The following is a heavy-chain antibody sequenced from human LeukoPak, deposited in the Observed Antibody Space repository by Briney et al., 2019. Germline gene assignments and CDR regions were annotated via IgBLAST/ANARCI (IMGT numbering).Heavy chain of an antibody. CDR2: IKQDGSEK. Sequence: HPGGSLRLSCAASGFTFSSYWMSWVRQAPGKGLEWVANIKQDGSEKYYVDSVKGRFTISRDNAKNSLYLQMNSLRAEDTAVYYCAREGDYGDYVVLGYFDYWGQGTLVTVSS. J-gene: IGHJ4*02. CDR1: GFTFSSYW. D-gene: IGHD4-17*01. CDR3: AREGDYGDYVVLGYFDY. V-gene: IGHV3-7*01.